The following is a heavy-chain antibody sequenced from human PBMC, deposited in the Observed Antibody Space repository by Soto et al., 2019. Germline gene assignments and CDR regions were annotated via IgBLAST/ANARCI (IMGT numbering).Heavy chain of an antibody. CDR2: ISSSSSTI. J-gene: IGHJ4*02. D-gene: IGHD5-18*01. V-gene: IGHV3-48*02. CDR1: GFTFSSYS. Sequence: HPGGSLRLSCAASGFTFSSYSMNWVRQAPGKGLEWVSYISSSSSTIYYADSVKGRFTISRDNAKNSLYLQMNSLRDEDTAVYYCASSGCSYGASSLFDYWGQGTLVTVS. CDR3: ASSGCSYGASSLFDY.